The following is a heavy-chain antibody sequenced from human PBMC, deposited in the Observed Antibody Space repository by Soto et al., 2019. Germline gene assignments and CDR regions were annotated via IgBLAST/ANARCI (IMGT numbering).Heavy chain of an antibody. CDR3: AKAPPGSSWFGYFDC. D-gene: IGHD6-13*01. CDR2: IWYDGSNK. J-gene: IGHJ4*02. Sequence: GGSLRLSCAASGFTFSSYGMHWVRQAPGKGLEWVAVIWYDGSNKYYADSVKGRFTISRDNSKNTLYLQMNSLRAEDTAVYYCAKAPPGSSWFGYFDCWGQGTLVTVSS. V-gene: IGHV3-33*06. CDR1: GFTFSSYG.